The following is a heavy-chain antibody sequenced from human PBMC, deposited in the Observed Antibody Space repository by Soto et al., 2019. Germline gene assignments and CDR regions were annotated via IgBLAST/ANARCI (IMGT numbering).Heavy chain of an antibody. Sequence: GGSLRLSCAASGFTFRSYGMMWVRQAPGKGLEWVSAISQSAGGNTYYADSVKGRFTISRDNAKNSLYLQMNSLRAEDTAVYYCARDHPSYDYVWGSYRYSAYWGQGTLVTVSS. CDR2: ISQSAGGNT. J-gene: IGHJ4*02. CDR1: GFTFRSYG. CDR3: ARDHPSYDYVWGSYRYSAY. V-gene: IGHV3-21*01. D-gene: IGHD3-16*02.